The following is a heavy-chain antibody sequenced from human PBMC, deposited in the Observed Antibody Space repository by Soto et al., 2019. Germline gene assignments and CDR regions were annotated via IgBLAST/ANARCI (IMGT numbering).Heavy chain of an antibody. CDR2: INHSGST. Sequence: QVQLQQWGAGLLKPSETLSLTCAVYGGSFSGYYWSWIRQPPGKGLEWIGEINHSGSTNYNPSLKSRVTISVDTSKNQFSLKLSSVTAADTAVYYCARGHQLLRWGWFDPWGQGTLVTVSS. D-gene: IGHD2-2*01. CDR3: ARGHQLLRWGWFDP. CDR1: GGSFSGYY. V-gene: IGHV4-34*01. J-gene: IGHJ5*02.